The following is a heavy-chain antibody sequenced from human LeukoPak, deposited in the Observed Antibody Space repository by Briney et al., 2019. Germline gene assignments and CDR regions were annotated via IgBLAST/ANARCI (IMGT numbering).Heavy chain of an antibody. CDR3: ATRCYGGKPRGYYYYYLDV. CDR2: MNPNSGNT. D-gene: IGHD4-23*01. V-gene: IGHV1-8*01. CDR1: GYTFTSYD. J-gene: IGHJ6*03. Sequence: GASVKVSCKASGYTFTSYDINWVRQATGQGLEWMGWMNPNSGNTGYAQKFQGRVTMTMNTSISTAYMELSSLRSEDTAVYYCATRCYGGKPRGYYYYYLDVWGKGTTVTVSS.